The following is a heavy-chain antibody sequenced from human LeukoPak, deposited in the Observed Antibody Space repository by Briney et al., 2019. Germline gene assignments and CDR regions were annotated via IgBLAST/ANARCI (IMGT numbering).Heavy chain of an antibody. V-gene: IGHV4-59*08. D-gene: IGHD6-19*01. J-gene: IGHJ4*02. CDR1: GGSISSYY. CDR2: IYYSGST. Sequence: PSETLSLTCTVSGGSISSYYWSWIRQPPGKGLEWIGYIYYSGSTNYNPSLKSRVTISVDTSKNQFSLKLSSVTAADTAVYYCARHGNSSGWYEGEGVDYWGQGTLVTVSS. CDR3: ARHGNSSGWYEGEGVDY.